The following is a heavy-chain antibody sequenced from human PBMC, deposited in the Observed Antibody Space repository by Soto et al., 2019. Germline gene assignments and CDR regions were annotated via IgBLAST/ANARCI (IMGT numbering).Heavy chain of an antibody. J-gene: IGHJ6*02. CDR2: IWHDGNNK. CDR1: GFTFSNYG. V-gene: IGHV3-33*01. CDR3: ASDLVGASDSYGLDV. Sequence: QVQLVASGGGVVQPGRSLRLSCAASGFTFSNYGMHWVRQAPGKWLEWVAIIWHDGNNKYYADSVRGRFIISRDNYKNRLYLQMNSLRAEDTAVYYCASDLVGASDSYGLDVWGQGTPVTVSS. D-gene: IGHD1-26*01.